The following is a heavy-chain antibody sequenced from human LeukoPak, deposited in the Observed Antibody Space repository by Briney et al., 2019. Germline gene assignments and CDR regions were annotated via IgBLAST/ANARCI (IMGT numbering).Heavy chain of an antibody. D-gene: IGHD6-13*01. CDR2: ISGSGGST. CDR3: AKVAGGTPRGFLFDY. Sequence: GGSLRLSCAASGFTGSNNYVSWVRQAPGMGLEWVSAISGSGGSTYYADSVKGRFTISRDNSKNTLYLQMNSLRAEDTAVYYCAKVAGGTPRGFLFDYWGQGTLVTVSS. V-gene: IGHV3-23*01. J-gene: IGHJ4*02. CDR1: GFTGSNNY.